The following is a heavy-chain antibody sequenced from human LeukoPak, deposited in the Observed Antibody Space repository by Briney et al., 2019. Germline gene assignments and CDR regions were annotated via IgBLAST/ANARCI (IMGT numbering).Heavy chain of an antibody. CDR2: IKQDGNQK. D-gene: IGHD2-15*01. CDR3: VRGLVGYCSGGAWDGTCFDY. J-gene: IGHJ4*02. V-gene: IGHV3-7*03. CDR1: GFTFSSYW. Sequence: GGSLRLSCAASGFTFSSYWMSWVRQAPGKGLVWVAIIKQDGNQKNYVDSVKGRFTISRDNAKNSLYLQMNSLRAEDTAVYYCVRGLVGYCSGGAWDGTCFDYWGQGTLVSVSS.